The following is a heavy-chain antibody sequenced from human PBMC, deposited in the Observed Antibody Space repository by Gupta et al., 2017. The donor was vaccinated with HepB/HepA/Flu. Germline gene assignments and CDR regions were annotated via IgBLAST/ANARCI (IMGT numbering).Heavy chain of an antibody. Sequence: QVQLVQSGAEVKKPGASVKVSCKASGYTFTSYYMPWVRKAPGQGLEWMGIINPSGGSTSYAQKFQGRVTMTRDTSTSTVYRELSSLRSEETAVYYCARDFVSNSNPLDYYGMDVWGQGTTVTVSS. J-gene: IGHJ6*02. CDR3: ARDFVSNSNPLDYYGMDV. D-gene: IGHD4-11*01. V-gene: IGHV1-46*01. CDR1: GYTFTSYY. CDR2: INPSGGST.